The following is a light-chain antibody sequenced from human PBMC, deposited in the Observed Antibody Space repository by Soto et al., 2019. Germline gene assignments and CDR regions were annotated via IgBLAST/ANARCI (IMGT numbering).Light chain of an antibody. CDR1: QRIGSY. CDR3: QQYDSYSWT. V-gene: IGKV1-39*01. J-gene: IGKJ1*01. Sequence: DIQMTQSPSSLSASVGDSVTITCRASQRIGSYVNWYQQKPGKAPKLLIYAATNLEEGVPSRFSGSGSGTDFTLTISSLQPEDFATYYCQQYDSYSWTFGQGTKVDIK. CDR2: AAT.